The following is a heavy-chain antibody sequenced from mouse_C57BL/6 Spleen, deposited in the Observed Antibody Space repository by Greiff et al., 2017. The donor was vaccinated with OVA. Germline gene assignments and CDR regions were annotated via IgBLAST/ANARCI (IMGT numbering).Heavy chain of an antibody. Sequence: QVQLQQSGAELVRPGASVTLSCKASGYTFTDYEMHWVKQTPVHGLEWIGAIDPETGGTAYNQKFKGKAILTADKSSSPAYMELRSLTSEDSAVYYCTRRGIYSYAMDYWGQGTSVTVSS. CDR3: TRRGIYSYAMDY. CDR2: IDPETGGT. CDR1: GYTFTDYE. J-gene: IGHJ4*01. V-gene: IGHV1-15*01.